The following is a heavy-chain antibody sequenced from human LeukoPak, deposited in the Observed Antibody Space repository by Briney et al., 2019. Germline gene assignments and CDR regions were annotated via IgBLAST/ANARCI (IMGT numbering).Heavy chain of an antibody. CDR2: ISAYNGNT. CDR3: ARDGYCSSTSCYFYYYGMDV. V-gene: IGHV1-18*04. CDR1: GYTFTGYY. D-gene: IGHD2-2*03. J-gene: IGHJ6*02. Sequence: GASVKVSCKASGYTFTGYYMHWVRQAPGQGLEWMGWISAYNGNTNYAQKLQGRVTMTTDTSTSTAYMELRSLRSDDTAVYYCARDGYCSSTSCYFYYYGMDVWGQGTTVTVSS.